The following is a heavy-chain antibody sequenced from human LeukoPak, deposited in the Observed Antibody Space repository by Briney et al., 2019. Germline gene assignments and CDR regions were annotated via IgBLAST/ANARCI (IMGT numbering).Heavy chain of an antibody. D-gene: IGHD4-17*01. CDR3: ARVEVSTVMGPTVFDY. J-gene: IGHJ4*02. CDR2: IYYSGST. CDR1: GGSISSSSYY. Sequence: PSETLSLTCTVSGGSISSSSYYWGWIRQPPGEGLEWVGSIYYSGSTYYNPSLKSRVTISVDTSKKQFSLKLSSVTAADTAVYYCARVEVSTVMGPTVFDYWGRGTLVTVSS. V-gene: IGHV4-39*07.